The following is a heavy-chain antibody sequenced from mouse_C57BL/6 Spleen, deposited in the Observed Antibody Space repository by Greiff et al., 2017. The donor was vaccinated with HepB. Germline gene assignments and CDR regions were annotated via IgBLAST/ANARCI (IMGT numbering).Heavy chain of an antibody. Sequence: EVKLMESGGGLVKPGGSLKLSCAASGFTFSDYGMHWVRQAPEKGLEWVAYISSGSSTIYYADTVKGRFTISRDNAKNTLFLQMTSLRSEDTAMYYCARRYYGNSDYYAMDYWGQGTSVTVSS. CDR1: GFTFSDYG. V-gene: IGHV5-17*01. J-gene: IGHJ4*01. CDR2: ISSGSSTI. D-gene: IGHD2-1*01. CDR3: ARRYYGNSDYYAMDY.